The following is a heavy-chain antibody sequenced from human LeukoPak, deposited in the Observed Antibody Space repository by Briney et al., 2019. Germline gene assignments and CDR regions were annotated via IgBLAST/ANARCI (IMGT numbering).Heavy chain of an antibody. J-gene: IGHJ4*02. CDR2: INPNNGGT. CDR1: GYTFTGYY. Sequence: ASVKVSCKASGYTFTGYYMHWVQQAPGQGLEWMGWINPNNGGTNYAQKFQDRVTMTLDTSISTGYMELSRLRSDDTAIYFCARVDGGEWYYFDYWGQGTLVTVFS. D-gene: IGHD2-8*02. CDR3: ARVDGGEWYYFDY. V-gene: IGHV1-2*02.